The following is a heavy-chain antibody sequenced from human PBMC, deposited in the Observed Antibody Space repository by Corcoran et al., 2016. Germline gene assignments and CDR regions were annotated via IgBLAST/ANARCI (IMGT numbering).Heavy chain of an antibody. V-gene: IGHV1-46*01. CDR3: ARGPPTTLQWNYYYGMDV. CDR2: INPSGGST. J-gene: IGHJ6*02. CDR1: GYTFTSYY. D-gene: IGHD4-4*01. Sequence: QVQLVQSGAEVKKPGASVKVSCKASGYTFTSYYMHWVRQAPGQGLEWMGIINPSGGSTSYAQKFQGRVTMTRDTSTSTVYMELSSLRSEDTAVYYCARGPPTTLQWNYYYGMDVWGQGTTVTVSS.